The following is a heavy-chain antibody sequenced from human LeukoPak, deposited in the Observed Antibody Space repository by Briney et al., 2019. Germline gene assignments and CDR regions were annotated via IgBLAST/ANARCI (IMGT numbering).Heavy chain of an antibody. CDR2: IYTSGST. CDR1: GGSISSYY. V-gene: IGHV4-4*07. D-gene: IGHD2-2*01. Sequence: SETLSLTCTVSGGSISSYYWSWIRQPAGKGLEWIGRIYTSGSTNYNPSLKSRVTMSVDTSKNQFSLKLSSVTAADTAVYHCARDTDIVVVPAAFYYYYGMDVWGQGTTVTVSS. J-gene: IGHJ6*02. CDR3: ARDTDIVVVPAAFYYYYGMDV.